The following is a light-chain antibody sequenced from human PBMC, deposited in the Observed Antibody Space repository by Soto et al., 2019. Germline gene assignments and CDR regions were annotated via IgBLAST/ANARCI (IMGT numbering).Light chain of an antibody. CDR3: QEYRSSRT. J-gene: IGKJ1*01. V-gene: IGKV3-20*01. CDR2: GAS. Sequence: EIVLTQSPGTLSLSPGERATLSCRASQSVTSSYLAWYQQKHGQAPRLLIYGASTRATGIPDRFSGGGSGTDFTLTISRLEPEDFAVYYCQEYRSSRTFGQVNKVEIK. CDR1: QSVTSSY.